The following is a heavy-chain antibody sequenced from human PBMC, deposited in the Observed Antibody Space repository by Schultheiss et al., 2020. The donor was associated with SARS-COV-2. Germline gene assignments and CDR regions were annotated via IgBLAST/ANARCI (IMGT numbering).Heavy chain of an antibody. CDR3: ATTETGGYSGPIP. CDR2: IKQDGSEK. J-gene: IGHJ5*02. V-gene: IGHV3-7*03. Sequence: GGSLRLSCAASGFTFSSYAMSWVRQAPGKGLEWVANIKQDGSEKYYVDSVKGRFTISRDNAKNSLYLQMNSLRAEDTAVYYCATTETGGYSGPIPWGQGTLVTVSS. CDR1: GFTFSSYA. D-gene: IGHD5-12*01.